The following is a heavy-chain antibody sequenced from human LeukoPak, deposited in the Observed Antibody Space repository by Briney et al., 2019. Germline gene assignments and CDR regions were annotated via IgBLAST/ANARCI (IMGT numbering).Heavy chain of an antibody. Sequence: GGSLRLSCAASGFTFSSYGMHWVRQAPGKGLEWVAVISYDGSNKYYADSVKGRFTISRDNSKNTLYLQMNSLRAEDTAVYYCAKSRIAAMPYLDYWGQGTLVTVSS. D-gene: IGHD2-2*01. CDR2: ISYDGSNK. CDR3: AKSRIAAMPYLDY. CDR1: GFTFSSYG. J-gene: IGHJ4*02. V-gene: IGHV3-30*18.